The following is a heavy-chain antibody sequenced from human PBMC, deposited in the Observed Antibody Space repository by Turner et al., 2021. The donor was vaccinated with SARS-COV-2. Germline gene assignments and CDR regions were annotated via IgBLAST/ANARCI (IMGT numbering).Heavy chain of an antibody. CDR2: IYYSGST. CDR1: GGSISSSSYY. CDR3: ARDGGDPPRYFQH. Sequence: QLQLQESGPGLVKPSETPSLTCTVSGGSISSSSYYWGWIRQPPGKGLEWIGSIYYSGSTYYNPSLKSRVTISVDTSKNQFSLKLSSVTAADTAVYYCARDGGDPPRYFQHWGQGTLVTVSS. J-gene: IGHJ1*01. D-gene: IGHD2-21*02. V-gene: IGHV4-39*02.